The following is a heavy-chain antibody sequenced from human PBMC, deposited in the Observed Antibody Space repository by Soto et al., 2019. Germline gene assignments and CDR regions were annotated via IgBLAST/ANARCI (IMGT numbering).Heavy chain of an antibody. CDR1: GVTFTNYA. V-gene: IGHV1-18*01. CDR3: ARGGFGAFVYYFDY. CDR2: ISAYNGNT. J-gene: IGHJ4*02. Sequence: QVQLVQSGAEVKKPGASVKVSCKASGVTFTNYAINWVRQAPGQGLEWMGWISAYNGNTHYAQTLQGIVTMTTDTSASTAYLELRILRSDDTAVYYCARGGFGAFVYYFDYSGQGTLVTVSS. D-gene: IGHD3-10*01.